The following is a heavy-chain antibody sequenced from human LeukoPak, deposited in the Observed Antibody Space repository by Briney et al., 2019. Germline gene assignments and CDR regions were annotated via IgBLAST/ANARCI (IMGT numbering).Heavy chain of an antibody. CDR2: IYTSGST. V-gene: IGHV4-61*02. D-gene: IGHD3-22*01. CDR3: ASTQATYNYDNTRLLVQAFDI. Sequence: SETLSLTCTVSGGSISSGSYYWSWIRQPAGKGLEWIGRIYTSGSTNYNPSLKSRVTISVDTSKNQFSLKLSSVTAADTAVYYCASTQATYNYDNTRLLVQAFDIWGQGTMVTVSS. J-gene: IGHJ3*02. CDR1: GGSISSGSYY.